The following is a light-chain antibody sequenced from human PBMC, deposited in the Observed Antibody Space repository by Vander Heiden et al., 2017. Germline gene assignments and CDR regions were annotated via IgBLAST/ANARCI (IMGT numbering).Light chain of an antibody. CDR1: HDISKF. V-gene: IGKV1-33*01. J-gene: IGKJ4*01. Sequence: DIQMTQSPSSLSASVGDRVTITCQASHDISKFLNWYQQKSGKGPKLLIDDASHLQTGVPPRFSGSGSGTHFTLTIRNLQPEDMATYYCQQFGGLPLSFGGGTKVEI. CDR2: DAS. CDR3: QQFGGLPLS.